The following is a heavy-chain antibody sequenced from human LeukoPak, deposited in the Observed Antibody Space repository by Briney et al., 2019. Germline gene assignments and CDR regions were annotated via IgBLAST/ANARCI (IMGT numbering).Heavy chain of an antibody. CDR1: GFTFSSYA. CDR2: ISGSGGST. J-gene: IGHJ4*02. CDR3: AKTYSSGWYFDYFDY. V-gene: IGHV3-23*01. Sequence: GGSLRLSCAASGFTFSSYAVSWVRQAPGKGLEWVSAISGSGGSTYYADSVKGRFTISRDNSKNTLYLQMNSLRAEDTAVYYCAKTYSSGWYFDYFDYWGQGTLVTVSS. D-gene: IGHD6-19*01.